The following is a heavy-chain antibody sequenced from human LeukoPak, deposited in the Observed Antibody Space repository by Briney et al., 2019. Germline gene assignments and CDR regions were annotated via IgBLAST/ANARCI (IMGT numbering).Heavy chain of an antibody. CDR3: ARGGALWFGEAQYYFDY. CDR2: IWYDVSNK. Sequence: GRSLRLSCAASGFTFSSYGMHWVRQAPGKGLEGVAVIWYDVSNKYYADSVKGRFTISRDNSKNTLYLQMNSLRAEDTAVYYCARGGALWFGEAQYYFDYWGQGTLVTVSS. V-gene: IGHV3-33*01. D-gene: IGHD3-10*01. J-gene: IGHJ4*02. CDR1: GFTFSSYG.